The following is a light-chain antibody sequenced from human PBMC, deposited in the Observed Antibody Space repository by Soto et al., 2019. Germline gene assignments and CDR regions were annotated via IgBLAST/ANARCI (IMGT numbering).Light chain of an antibody. CDR3: QQYGTSQT. Sequence: ELVLTQSPGTLSLSPGERATLSCRASQSVSSNYLAWYQQKPGQAPRLLIYAASSRATGIPDRISGSGSGTDFTLTISRLEPEDFAVYYCQQYGTSQTFGQGTKVEIK. CDR2: AAS. J-gene: IGKJ1*01. CDR1: QSVSSNY. V-gene: IGKV3-20*01.